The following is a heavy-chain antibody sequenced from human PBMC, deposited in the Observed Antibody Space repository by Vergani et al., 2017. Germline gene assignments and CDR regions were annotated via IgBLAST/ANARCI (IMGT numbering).Heavy chain of an antibody. CDR3: ARGRNSSGWYRGLFDP. J-gene: IGHJ5*02. D-gene: IGHD6-19*01. CDR2: INHSGST. Sequence: QVQLQQWGAGLLKPSETLSLTCAVYGGSFSGYYWSWIRQPPGKGLEWIGEINHSGSTNYNPSLKSRVTISVDTSKNQFSLRLSSVTAADTAVYYCARGRNSSGWYRGLFDPWGQGTLVTVSS. CDR1: GGSFSGYY. V-gene: IGHV4-34*01.